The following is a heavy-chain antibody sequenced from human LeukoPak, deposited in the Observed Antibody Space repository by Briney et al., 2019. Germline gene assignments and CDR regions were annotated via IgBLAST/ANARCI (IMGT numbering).Heavy chain of an antibody. Sequence: ASVKVSCKASGYTFTGYYMHWVRQAPGQGLEWMGWINPNSGGTNYAQKFQGRVTMTRDTSISTAYMELSRLRSGDTAVYYCARAPPYYDFWSGYDEVGYWGQGTLVTVSS. V-gene: IGHV1-2*02. CDR1: GYTFTGYY. D-gene: IGHD3-3*01. CDR3: ARAPPYYDFWSGYDEVGY. J-gene: IGHJ4*02. CDR2: INPNSGGT.